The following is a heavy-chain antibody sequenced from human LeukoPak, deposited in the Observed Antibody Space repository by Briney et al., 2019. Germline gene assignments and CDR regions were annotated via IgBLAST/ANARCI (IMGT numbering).Heavy chain of an antibody. V-gene: IGHV3-23*01. Sequence: GGSLILSCAASGFTFSSYAMSWVRQAPGKGLEWVSAISGSGGSTYYADSVKGRFTISRDNSKNTLYLQMNSLRAEDTAVYYCAKELSYGDYDLNWFDPWGQGTLVTVSS. CDR1: GFTFSSYA. J-gene: IGHJ5*02. CDR3: AKELSYGDYDLNWFDP. CDR2: ISGSGGST. D-gene: IGHD4-17*01.